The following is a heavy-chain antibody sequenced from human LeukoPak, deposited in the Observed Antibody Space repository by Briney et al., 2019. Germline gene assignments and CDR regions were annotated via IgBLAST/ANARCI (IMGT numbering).Heavy chain of an antibody. D-gene: IGHD2-21*01. V-gene: IGHV3-21*01. Sequence: GGSLRLSCTASGFTFSSYSMNWVRQAPGKGLEWVSFISSSSSYIYYTDSVKGRFTISRDNAKNSLYLQMNSLKAEDTAVYYCARTGGDTGLVWGQGTTVTVSS. CDR1: GFTFSSYS. CDR3: ARTGGDTGLV. CDR2: ISSSSSYI. J-gene: IGHJ6*02.